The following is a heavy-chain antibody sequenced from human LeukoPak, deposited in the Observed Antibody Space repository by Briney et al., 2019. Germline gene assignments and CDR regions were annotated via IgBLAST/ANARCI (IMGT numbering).Heavy chain of an antibody. Sequence: GGSLRLSCAASGFTFSSYSMNWVRQAPGKGLEWVSYISSSGSTIYYADSVKGRFTISRDNAKNSLYLQMNSLRVEDTAVYYCARHSSGWYFDYWGQGTLVTVSS. V-gene: IGHV3-48*04. D-gene: IGHD6-19*01. CDR2: ISSSGSTI. CDR3: ARHSSGWYFDY. J-gene: IGHJ4*02. CDR1: GFTFSSYS.